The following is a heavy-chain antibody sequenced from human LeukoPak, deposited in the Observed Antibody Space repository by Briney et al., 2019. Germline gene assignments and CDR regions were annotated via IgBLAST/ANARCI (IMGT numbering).Heavy chain of an antibody. V-gene: IGHV3-23*01. D-gene: IGHD3-10*01. CDR3: AKDMVRGVISGWFDP. J-gene: IGHJ5*02. CDR1: GFTFSSYG. Sequence: PGGTLRLSCAASGFTFSSYGMSWVRQAPGKGLEWVSAMSGSGGSTYYADSVKGRFTISRDNSKNTLYLQMNSLRAEDTAVYYCAKDMVRGVISGWFDPWGQGTLVTVSS. CDR2: MSGSGGST.